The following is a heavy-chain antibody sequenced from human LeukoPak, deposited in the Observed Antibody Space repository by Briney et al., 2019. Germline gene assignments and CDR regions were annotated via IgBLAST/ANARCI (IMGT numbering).Heavy chain of an antibody. Sequence: GGSLRLSCAASGFTVSSNYMSWVRQAPGKGLEWVSVIHSCGSTYYADSVKGRFTISRDNSKNTLYLQMNSLRAEDTAVYYCAELGITMIGGVWGKGTTVTISS. CDR3: AELGITMIGGV. CDR2: IHSCGST. V-gene: IGHV3-66*01. J-gene: IGHJ6*04. D-gene: IGHD3-10*02. CDR1: GFTVSSNY.